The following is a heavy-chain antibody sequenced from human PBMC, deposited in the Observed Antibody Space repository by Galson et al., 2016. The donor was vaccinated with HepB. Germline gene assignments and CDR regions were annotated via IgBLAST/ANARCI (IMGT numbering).Heavy chain of an antibody. Sequence: SLRLSCAASGFTVSNNYLSWVRQAPGKGLELVSLIYSSGNTWYADSVKGRFTISRDNPKNTLYLQMNSLRAEDTAVYYCARDIETGAAQVSYGMDVWGQGTTVTVSS. D-gene: IGHD1-14*01. J-gene: IGHJ6*02. V-gene: IGHV3-53*01. CDR2: IYSSGNT. CDR1: GFTVSNNY. CDR3: ARDIETGAAQVSYGMDV.